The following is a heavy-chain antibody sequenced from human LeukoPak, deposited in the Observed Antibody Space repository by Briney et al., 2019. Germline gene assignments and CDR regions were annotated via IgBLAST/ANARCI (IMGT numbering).Heavy chain of an antibody. V-gene: IGHV3-21*05. Sequence: PGWSLTLSCPASGFTFSSYSMNWVRQAPGKGLEWLSYISGSGGYTNYAASVKGRFTISRDNAKNSLYPQMNSLRADDTAVYYCAIDKRDTSGYYDNVDDYWGQGTLVTVSS. CDR3: AIDKRDTSGYYDNVDDY. J-gene: IGHJ4*02. CDR2: ISGSGGYT. CDR1: GFTFSSYS. D-gene: IGHD3-22*01.